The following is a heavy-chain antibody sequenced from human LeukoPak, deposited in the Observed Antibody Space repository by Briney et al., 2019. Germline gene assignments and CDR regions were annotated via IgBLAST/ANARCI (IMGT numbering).Heavy chain of an antibody. CDR1: GGSISSSSYY. Sequence: SETLSLTCTVSGGSISSSSYYWGWIRQPPGKGLEWIGSIYYSGSTYYNPSLKSRVTISVDTSKNQFSLKLSSVTAADTAVYYCARAQGGSSSWYYVQYYYYYYMDVWGKGTTVTVSS. CDR3: ARAQGGSSSWYYVQYYYYYYMDV. CDR2: IYYSGST. J-gene: IGHJ6*03. V-gene: IGHV4-39*07. D-gene: IGHD6-13*01.